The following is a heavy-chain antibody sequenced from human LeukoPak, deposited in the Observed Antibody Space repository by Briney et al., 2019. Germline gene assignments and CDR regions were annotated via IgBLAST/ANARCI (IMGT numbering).Heavy chain of an antibody. D-gene: IGHD3-22*01. V-gene: IGHV1-69*04. CDR1: GGTFSSYA. Sequence: SVKVSCEASGGTFSSYAISWVRQAPGQGLEWMGRIIPILGIANYAQKFQGRVTITADKSTSTAYMELSSLRSEDTAVYYCARQGDSSGYYYYYYGMDVWGQGTTVTVSS. J-gene: IGHJ6*02. CDR3: ARQGDSSGYYYYYYGMDV. CDR2: IIPILGIA.